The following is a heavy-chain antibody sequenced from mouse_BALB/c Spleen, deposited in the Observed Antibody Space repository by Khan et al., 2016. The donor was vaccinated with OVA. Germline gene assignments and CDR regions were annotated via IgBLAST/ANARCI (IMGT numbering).Heavy chain of an antibody. D-gene: IGHD2-10*01. V-gene: IGHV2-6-1*01. CDR2: IWSDGST. CDR1: GFSLTNYG. CDR3: ARLPYYHYNIMDY. J-gene: IGHJ4*01. Sequence: VQLQESGPGLVAPSQSLSITCTISGFSLTNYGVHWVRQPPGKGLEWLVVIWSDGSTTYNSALRSRLTISKDNSKSQVFLKMNSLQTDDTAMYFCARLPYYHYNIMDYWGQGTSVTVSS.